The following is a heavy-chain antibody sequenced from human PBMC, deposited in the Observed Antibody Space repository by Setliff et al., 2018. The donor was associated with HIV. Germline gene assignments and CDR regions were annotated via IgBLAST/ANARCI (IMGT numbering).Heavy chain of an antibody. V-gene: IGHV1-69*06. D-gene: IGHD6-6*01. CDR1: GGSFSSYG. CDR3: AREVAARPYFDF. CDR2: MVPVIGAA. Sequence: SVKVSCKASGGSFSSYGINWLRQAPGQGLEWMGGMVPVIGAAQYAQKSQGRVTITADRVTSTAYMELTSLTSDDTAVYYCAREVAARPYFDFWGQGTLVTVSS. J-gene: IGHJ4*02.